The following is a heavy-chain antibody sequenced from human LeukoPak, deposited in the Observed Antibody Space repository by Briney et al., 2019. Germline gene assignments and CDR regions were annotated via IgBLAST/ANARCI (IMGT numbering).Heavy chain of an antibody. CDR2: IHSNGNN. J-gene: IGHJ5*02. CDR3: ARSLPGAIGAADL. V-gene: IGHV4-59*01. D-gene: IGHD6-13*01. Sequence: SETLSLTCTVSGASIIPYYWSWIRQPPGEGLDWIAYIHSNGNNGYNPSLRSGLTISVDTSNNTVSLKVTSMTTADTGVYYCARSLPGAIGAADLWGQGTLVTVSS. CDR1: GASIIPYY.